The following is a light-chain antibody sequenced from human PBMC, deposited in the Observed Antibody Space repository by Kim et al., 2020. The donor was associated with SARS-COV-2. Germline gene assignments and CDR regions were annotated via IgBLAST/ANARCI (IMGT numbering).Light chain of an antibody. CDR1: HSVGSS. J-gene: IGKJ4*01. CDR3: QQRTNWPLT. Sequence: EIVLTQSPATLSLSPGERVTLSCRASHSVGSSLAWYLQKVGQAPRLLIYDASKKVTGIPDRFSGSGSGTDFTLTISSLEPEDFGVYYCQQRTNWPLTFGGGTKVDIK. V-gene: IGKV3-11*01. CDR2: DAS.